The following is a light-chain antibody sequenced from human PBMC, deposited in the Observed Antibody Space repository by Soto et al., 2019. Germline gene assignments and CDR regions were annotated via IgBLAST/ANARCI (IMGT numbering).Light chain of an antibody. V-gene: IGLV2-8*01. CDR2: EVT. CDR3: SAYAGSNNLV. CDR1: SSDVGRYNY. Sequence: QSALTQPPSASGSPGQSVTISCTGTSSDVGRYNYVSWYQQNPGKAPKLLIYEVTKRPSGVPDRFSGSKSGNTASLTVSGLQAADEGDYYCSAYAGSNNLVFGGGTQLTVL. J-gene: IGLJ7*01.